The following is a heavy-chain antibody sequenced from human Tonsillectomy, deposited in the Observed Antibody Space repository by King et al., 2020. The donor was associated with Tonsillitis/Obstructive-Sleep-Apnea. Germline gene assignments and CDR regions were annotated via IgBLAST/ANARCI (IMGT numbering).Heavy chain of an antibody. CDR3: ARDSMSHYFDSSAYYTFAY. CDR1: GYSFTSYG. D-gene: IGHD3-22*01. J-gene: IGHJ4*02. CDR2: ISAYNGDT. V-gene: IGHV1-18*01. Sequence: VQLVQSGAEVKKPGASVKVSCKASGYSFTSYGISWVRQAPGQGLGWMGWISAYNGDTNYAQKLQGRVTMTTDTSTSTAYMELRSLRSDDTAVYYCARDSMSHYFDSSAYYTFAYWGQGTLVTVSS.